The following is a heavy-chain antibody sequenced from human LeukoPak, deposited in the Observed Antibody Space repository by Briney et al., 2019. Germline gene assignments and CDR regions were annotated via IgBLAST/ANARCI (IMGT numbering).Heavy chain of an antibody. Sequence: ASVKVSCKASGYTFTSYGISWVRQAPGQGLEWMGWISAYNGNTNYAQKFQGRVTITADESTSTAYMELSSLRSEDTAVYYCASHSGSHSPFDYWGQGTLVTVSS. D-gene: IGHD1-26*01. CDR1: GYTFTSYG. V-gene: IGHV1-18*01. J-gene: IGHJ4*02. CDR2: ISAYNGNT. CDR3: ASHSGSHSPFDY.